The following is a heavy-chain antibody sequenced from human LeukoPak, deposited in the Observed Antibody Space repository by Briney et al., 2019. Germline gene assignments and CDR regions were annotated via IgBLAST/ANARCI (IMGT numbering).Heavy chain of an antibody. Sequence: PSETLSLTCAVYGGSFSGYYWSWIRQPPGKGLEWIGETNHSGSTNYNPSLKSRVTISVDTSKNQFSLKLSSVTAADTAVYYCARGIAAAVYYFDYWGQGTLVTVSS. CDR1: GGSFSGYY. D-gene: IGHD6-13*01. J-gene: IGHJ4*02. CDR3: ARGIAAAVYYFDY. CDR2: TNHSGST. V-gene: IGHV4-34*01.